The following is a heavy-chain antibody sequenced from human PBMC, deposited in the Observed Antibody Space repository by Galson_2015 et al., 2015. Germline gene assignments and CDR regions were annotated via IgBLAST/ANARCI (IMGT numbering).Heavy chain of an antibody. J-gene: IGHJ2*01. Sequence: SLRLSCAASGFTFSSYSMNWVRQAPGKGLEWVSYITSSSGTIQYADSVKGRFIISRDHAGNSLYLQMDSLRDDDTAVYYCAAQLGRGWYFDLWGRGTLVTVSS. CDR3: AAQLGRGWYFDL. D-gene: IGHD3-10*01. V-gene: IGHV3-48*02. CDR2: ITSSSGTI. CDR1: GFTFSSYS.